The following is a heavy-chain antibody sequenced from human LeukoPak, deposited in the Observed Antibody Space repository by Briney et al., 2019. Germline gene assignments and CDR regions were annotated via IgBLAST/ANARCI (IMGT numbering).Heavy chain of an antibody. J-gene: IGHJ4*02. Sequence: SVKVSCKASGGTFSSYAISWVRQAPGQGLEWMGGIIPIFGTANYAQKFQSRVTITADESTSTAYMELSSLRSEDTAVYYCAREAAAASLSPYYFDYWGQGTLVTVSS. V-gene: IGHV1-69*13. D-gene: IGHD6-13*01. CDR2: IIPIFGTA. CDR1: GGTFSSYA. CDR3: AREAAAASLSPYYFDY.